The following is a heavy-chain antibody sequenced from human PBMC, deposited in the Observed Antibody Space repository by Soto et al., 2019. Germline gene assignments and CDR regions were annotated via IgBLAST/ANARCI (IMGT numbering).Heavy chain of an antibody. J-gene: IGHJ4*02. CDR3: AKDRGYYDSSGLFDY. CDR2: ISYDGSNK. CDR1: GFTFSSYV. V-gene: IGHV3-30*18. Sequence: GGSLRVSCAASGFTFSSYVGHWVRQTAGKGLEWVAVISYDGSNKYYADSVKGRFTISRDNSKNTLYLQMNSLRAEDTAVYYCAKDRGYYDSSGLFDYWGQGTLVTVSS. D-gene: IGHD3-22*01.